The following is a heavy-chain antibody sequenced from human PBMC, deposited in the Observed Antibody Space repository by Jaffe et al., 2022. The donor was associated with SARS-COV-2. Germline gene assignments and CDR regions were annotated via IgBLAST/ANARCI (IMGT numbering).Heavy chain of an antibody. CDR1: GGTFSSYT. Sequence: QVQLVQSGAEVKKPGSSVKVSCKASGGTFSSYTISWVRQAPGQGLEWMGRIIPILGIANYAQKFQGRVTITADKSTSTAYMELSSLRSEDTAVYYCARDLTAAAMGEIDYWGQGTLVTVSS. J-gene: IGHJ4*02. V-gene: IGHV1-69*08. D-gene: IGHD6-13*01. CDR3: ARDLTAAAMGEIDY. CDR2: IIPILGIA.